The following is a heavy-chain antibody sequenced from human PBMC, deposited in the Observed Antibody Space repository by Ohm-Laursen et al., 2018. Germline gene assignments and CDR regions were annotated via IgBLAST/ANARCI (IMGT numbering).Heavy chain of an antibody. V-gene: IGHV1-2*02. CDR2: INPNSGGT. CDR3: ARVNFGTTEIDY. J-gene: IGHJ4*02. Sequence: SVTVSCKASGYTFTGYYMHWVRQAPGQGLEWMGWINPNSGGTNYAQKFQGRVTMTRDTSISTAYMELSRLRSDDTAVYYCARVNFGTTEIDYWGQGTLGTVSS. CDR1: GYTFTGYY. D-gene: IGHD4-17*01.